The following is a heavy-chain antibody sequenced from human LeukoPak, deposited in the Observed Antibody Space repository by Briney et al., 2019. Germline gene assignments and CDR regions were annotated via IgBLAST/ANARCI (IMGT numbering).Heavy chain of an antibody. V-gene: IGHV4-59*08. CDR2: ILYSGNT. CDR3: ARRYYGDYDRHFDY. J-gene: IGHJ4*02. D-gene: IGHD4-17*01. CDR1: GGSISSYY. Sequence: NTSETLPLTCTVSGGSISSYYWSWIRQPPGKGLEWIGYILYSGNTNYNPSLKSRVTISVDTSKNQFSLNLSSVTAADTAVYYCARRYYGDYDRHFDYWGQGTLVTVSS.